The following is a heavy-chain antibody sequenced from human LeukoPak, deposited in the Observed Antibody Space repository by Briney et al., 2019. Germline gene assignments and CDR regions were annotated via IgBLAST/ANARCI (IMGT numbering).Heavy chain of an antibody. V-gene: IGHV4-4*02. CDR1: GGSISSRNW. Sequence: SETLSLTCTASGGSISSRNWWSWVRQPPGKGLEWIGEIYDSGSTNYNPSLKSRVTISIDKSKNHFSLKLSSAAAADTAVYYCARMFPAAYPDYYCYMDVWGKGTTVTVSS. D-gene: IGHD2-2*01. CDR3: ARMFPAAYPDYYCYMDV. CDR2: IYDSGST. J-gene: IGHJ6*03.